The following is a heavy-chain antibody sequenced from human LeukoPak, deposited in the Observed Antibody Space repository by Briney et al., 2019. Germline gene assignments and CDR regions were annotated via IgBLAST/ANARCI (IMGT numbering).Heavy chain of an antibody. Sequence: SQTLSLTCNVSGGSISSGGYYWSWIRQHPGKGLEWIGYIYYSGSTYYNPSLKSRVTISVDTSKNQFSLKLSSVTAADTAVYYCARSAASRSFFYYYYMDVWGKGTTVTVSS. D-gene: IGHD6-13*01. CDR3: ARSAASRSFFYYYYMDV. J-gene: IGHJ6*03. V-gene: IGHV4-31*03. CDR1: GGSISSGGYY. CDR2: IYYSGST.